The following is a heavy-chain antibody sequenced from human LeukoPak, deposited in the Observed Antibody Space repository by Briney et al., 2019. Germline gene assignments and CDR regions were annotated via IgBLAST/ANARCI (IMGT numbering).Heavy chain of an antibody. CDR1: GFTFSSYA. CDR2: ISGSGGST. J-gene: IGHJ4*02. CDR3: HRDTAMFFFDY. V-gene: IGHV3-23*01. D-gene: IGHD5-18*01. Sequence: GGSLRLSCAASGFTFSSYAMSWVRQAPGKGLEWVSAISGSGGSTYYADSVKGRFTISRDNSKNTLYLQMNSLRAEDTAVYYCHRDTAMFFFDYWGQGTLVTVSS.